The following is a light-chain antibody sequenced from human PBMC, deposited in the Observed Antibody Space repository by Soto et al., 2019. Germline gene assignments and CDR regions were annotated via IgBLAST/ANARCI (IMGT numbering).Light chain of an antibody. Sequence: QSALTQPASLSGSPGPSLTISCTGTSRDVGGYNYVSWYQQHPGKAPKRMIYDVSNRLSGVSNRFSGSKSGNTASLTISGLQAEYEADYYCSSYTISSTYVFGTGTKLTVL. CDR2: DVS. CDR1: SRDVGGYNY. CDR3: SSYTISSTYV. V-gene: IGLV2-14*01. J-gene: IGLJ1*01.